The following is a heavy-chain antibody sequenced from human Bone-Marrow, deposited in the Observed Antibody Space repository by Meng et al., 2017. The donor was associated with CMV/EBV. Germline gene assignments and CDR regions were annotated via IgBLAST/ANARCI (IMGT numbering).Heavy chain of an antibody. Sequence: GGSLRLSCAASGFTFDNYGMHWVRQAPGKGLEWVAFIRYDGSNKYYADSVKGRFTISRDNSKNTLYLQMNSLRAEDTAVYYCAKGQLYGGNFDYDAFDIWGQGTMVTVSS. CDR3: AKGQLYGGNFDYDAFDI. CDR1: GFTFDNYG. D-gene: IGHD4-23*01. V-gene: IGHV3-30*02. CDR2: IRYDGSNK. J-gene: IGHJ3*02.